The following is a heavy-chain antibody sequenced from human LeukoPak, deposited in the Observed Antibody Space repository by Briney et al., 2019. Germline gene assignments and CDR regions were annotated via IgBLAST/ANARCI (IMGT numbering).Heavy chain of an antibody. CDR1: GYTFTSYG. J-gene: IGHJ2*01. CDR3: ASNRPSDYYDSSGYGNWYFDL. Sequence: ASVKVSCKASGYTFTSYGISWVRQAPGQGLEWMGWISAYNGNTNYAQKLQGRVTMTTDTSTSTAYMELRSLRSEDTAVYYCASNRPSDYYDSSGYGNWYFDLWGRGTLVTVSS. CDR2: ISAYNGNT. D-gene: IGHD3-22*01. V-gene: IGHV1-18*01.